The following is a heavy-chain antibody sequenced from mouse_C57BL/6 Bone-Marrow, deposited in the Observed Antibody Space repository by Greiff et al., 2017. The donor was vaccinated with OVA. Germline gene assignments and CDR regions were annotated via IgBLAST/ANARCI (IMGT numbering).Heavy chain of an antibody. CDR2: INPSSGYT. CDR1: GYTFTSYW. D-gene: IGHD2-14*01. J-gene: IGHJ1*03. V-gene: IGHV1-7*01. Sequence: VQLQESGAELAKPGASVKLSCKASGYTFTSYWMHWVKQRPGQGLEWIGYINPSSGYTKYNQKFKDKATLTADKSSSTAYMQLSSLTYGDSAVYYSARRLWVRRDPFYGYFDVWGTGTTGTVSS. CDR3: ARRLWVRRDPFYGYFDV.